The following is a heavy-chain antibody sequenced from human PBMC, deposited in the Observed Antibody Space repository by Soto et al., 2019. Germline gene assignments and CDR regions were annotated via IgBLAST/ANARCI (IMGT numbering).Heavy chain of an antibody. D-gene: IGHD6-13*01. CDR1: CVSISFYY. J-gene: IGHJ4*02. CDR2: IDSSGST. CDR3: AREGYSSRWNPIDY. Sequence: SETLSLTCTVSCVSISFYYWSWIRQPPGKGLEWIAYIDSSGSTKYNPSLKSRVTISLGTSRNQLSLKLNSVTAADTAVYYCAREGYSSRWNPIDYWGQGTQVTVSS. V-gene: IGHV4-59*01.